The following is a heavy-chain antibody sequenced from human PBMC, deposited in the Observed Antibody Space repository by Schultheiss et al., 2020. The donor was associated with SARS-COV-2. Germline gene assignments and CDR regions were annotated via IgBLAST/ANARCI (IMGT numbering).Heavy chain of an antibody. CDR1: GGSISSYY. V-gene: IGHV4-59*12. CDR3: ERSGYDFWSGYYTGIDY. CDR2: IYYSGST. J-gene: IGHJ4*02. Sequence: SETLSLTCTVSGGSISSYYWSWIRQPPGKALEWIGYIYYSGSTNYNPSLKSRVTISVDTSKNQFSLKLSSVTAADTAVYYCERSGYDFWSGYYTGIDYWGQGTLVTVSS. D-gene: IGHD3-3*01.